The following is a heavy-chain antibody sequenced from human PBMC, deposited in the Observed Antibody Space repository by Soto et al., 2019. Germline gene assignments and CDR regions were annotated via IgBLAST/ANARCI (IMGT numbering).Heavy chain of an antibody. Sequence: EVQLLESGGGLVQPGGSLRLSCAASGFTFSSYAMSWVRQPPGKGLEWVSAISGSGGSTYYADSVKGRFTISRDSSKNTLYLQMDSLRADDTAVYYCAKDLRYSGYVMCFDYWCQGTLLTVSS. CDR1: GFTFSSYA. V-gene: IGHV3-23*01. D-gene: IGHD5-12*01. J-gene: IGHJ4*02. CDR3: AKDLRYSGYVMCFDY. CDR2: ISGSGGST.